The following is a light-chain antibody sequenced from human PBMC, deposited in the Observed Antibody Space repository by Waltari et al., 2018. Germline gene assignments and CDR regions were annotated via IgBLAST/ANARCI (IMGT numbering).Light chain of an antibody. J-gene: IGKJ1*01. V-gene: IGKV3-15*01. CDR2: NAS. Sequence: IGRTQSPATLSVSPGERATLSCRASQSIRSNLAWYQQKPGQAPRLLIYNASTRATGIPARFSGSASGTEFTLTISSLQSEDFAVYYCPQYNNWPPWTFGQGTKVEIK. CDR1: QSIRSN. CDR3: PQYNNWPPWT.